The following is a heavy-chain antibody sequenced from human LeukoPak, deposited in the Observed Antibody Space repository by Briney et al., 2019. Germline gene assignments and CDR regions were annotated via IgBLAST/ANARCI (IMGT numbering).Heavy chain of an antibody. CDR2: INPSGGST. Sequence: ASVKVSCKASGYTFTSYYMHWVRQAPGQGLEWMGIINPSGGSTSYAQKFQGGVTMTRDTSTSTVYMELSSLRSEDTAVYYCARDPPEYCSGGSCYSAFDIWGQGTMVTVSS. CDR3: ARDPPEYCSGGSCYSAFDI. J-gene: IGHJ3*02. CDR1: GYTFTSYY. V-gene: IGHV1-46*01. D-gene: IGHD2-15*01.